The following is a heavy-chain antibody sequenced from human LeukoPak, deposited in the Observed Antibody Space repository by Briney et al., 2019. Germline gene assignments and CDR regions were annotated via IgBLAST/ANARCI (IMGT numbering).Heavy chain of an antibody. CDR1: LHFTTSNF. CDR3: ARLVLGYCSSTSCLTTRVGMDV. D-gene: IGHD2-2*01. J-gene: IGHJ6*02. V-gene: IGHV4-4*01. Sequence: ETLSLTCTVSLHFTTSNFWSSVRQPPGKGLEWIGELHRSGRPHYSPSLQSRVTISIDRSRNQIVLELSSVTAADTAVYCCARLVLGYCSSTSCLTTRVGMDVWGQGTTVTVSS. CDR2: LHRSGRP.